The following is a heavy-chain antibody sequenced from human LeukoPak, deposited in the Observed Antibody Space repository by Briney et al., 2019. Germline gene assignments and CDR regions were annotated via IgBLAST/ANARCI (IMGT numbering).Heavy chain of an antibody. CDR2: ISSSSSYI. D-gene: IGHD6-6*01. V-gene: IGHV3-21*01. CDR3: ARDSIASSKPFDY. Sequence: GGSLRLSCAASGFTFSSYSMNWVRQAPGKGLEWVSSISSSSSYIYYADSVKGRFTISRDNAKNPLYLQMNSLRAEDTAVYYCARDSIASSKPFDYWGQGTLVTVSS. J-gene: IGHJ4*02. CDR1: GFTFSSYS.